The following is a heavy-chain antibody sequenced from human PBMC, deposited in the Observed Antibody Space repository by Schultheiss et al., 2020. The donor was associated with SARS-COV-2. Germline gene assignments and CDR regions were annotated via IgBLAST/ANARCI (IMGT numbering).Heavy chain of an antibody. D-gene: IGHD3-3*01. V-gene: IGHV4-31*02. CDR2: IYYSGST. Sequence: SQTLSLTCTVSGDSITSDGDYWTWIRQHPGKGLEWIGYIYYSGSTYYNPSLKSRVTISVDTSKNQFSLKLSSVTAADTDVYYCARGGSGYYRPAYNWFDPWGQGTLVTVSS. J-gene: IGHJ5*02. CDR3: ARGGSGYYRPAYNWFDP. CDR1: GDSITSDGDY.